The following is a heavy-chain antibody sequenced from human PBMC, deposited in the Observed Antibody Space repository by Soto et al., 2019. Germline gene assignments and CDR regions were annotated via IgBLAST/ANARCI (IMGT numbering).Heavy chain of an antibody. J-gene: IGHJ6*02. CDR1: GFTFSNYW. V-gene: IGHV3-7*01. D-gene: IGHD2-2*01. CDR3: ARGGRKEDIVLVPGAIPRSYYNGMDV. CDR2: IKQDGSEK. Sequence: TGGSLRLSCAASGFTFSNYWMTWVRQAPGKGLEWVANIKQDGSEKNYVDSVKGRFTISRDNAKISLYLQMNSLRDEDTAVYYCARGGRKEDIVLVPGAIPRSYYNGMDVWGQGTTVTVSS.